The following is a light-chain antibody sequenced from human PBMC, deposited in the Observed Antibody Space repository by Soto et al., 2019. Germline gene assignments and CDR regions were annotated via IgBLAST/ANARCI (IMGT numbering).Light chain of an antibody. CDR1: QSVSSSY. V-gene: IGKV3-20*01. CDR2: GAS. Sequence: EIGLTQSPGTLSLSPGERATLSCSASQSVSSSYLAWYQQKPGQAPRLLIYGASSRATGIPDRFSGSGSGTDFTLTISRLEPEDFAVYYCQQYGSSPVTFGGGTKVEIK. CDR3: QQYGSSPVT. J-gene: IGKJ4*01.